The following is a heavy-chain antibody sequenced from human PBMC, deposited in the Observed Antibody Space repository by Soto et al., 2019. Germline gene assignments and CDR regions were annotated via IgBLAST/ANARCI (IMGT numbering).Heavy chain of an antibody. Sequence: GGSLRLSCTGSGFAFSSHPMSWVRQAPERGLEWVSGISDGGDLTYNADSVRGRFTISRDNSKNTLFLQMNSLRVEDTAVYYCARRAFGSSRSFDIWGQGTTVTVSS. V-gene: IGHV3-23*01. CDR3: ARRAFGSSRSFDI. J-gene: IGHJ3*02. CDR1: GFAFSSHP. CDR2: ISDGGDLT. D-gene: IGHD6-6*01.